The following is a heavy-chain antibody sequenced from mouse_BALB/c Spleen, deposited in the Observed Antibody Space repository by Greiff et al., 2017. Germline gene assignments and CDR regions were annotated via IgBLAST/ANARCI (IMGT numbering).Heavy chain of an antibody. J-gene: IGHJ4*01. CDR3: ARKGDDYDYYAMDY. V-gene: IGHV1-80*01. Sequence: QVQLKESGAELVRPGSSVKISCKASGYAFSSYWMNWVKQRPGQGLEWIGQIYPGDGDTNYNGKFKGKATLTADKSSSTAYMQLSSLTSEDSAVYFCARKGDDYDYYAMDYWGQGTSVTVSS. CDR1: GYAFSSYW. CDR2: IYPGDGDT. D-gene: IGHD2-4*01.